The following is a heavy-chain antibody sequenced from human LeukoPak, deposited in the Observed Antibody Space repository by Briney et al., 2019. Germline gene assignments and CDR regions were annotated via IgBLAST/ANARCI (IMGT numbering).Heavy chain of an antibody. D-gene: IGHD2-15*01. J-gene: IGHJ6*03. CDR2: ISSSSSTI. Sequence: PGGSLRLSCAASGFTFSSYSMNWVRQAPGKGLEWVSYISSSSSTIYYAGSVKGRFTISRDNAKNSLYLQMNSLRAEDTAVYYCARVGGSYYYYYMDVWGKGTTVTVSS. CDR1: GFTFSSYS. V-gene: IGHV3-48*01. CDR3: ARVGGSYYYYYMDV.